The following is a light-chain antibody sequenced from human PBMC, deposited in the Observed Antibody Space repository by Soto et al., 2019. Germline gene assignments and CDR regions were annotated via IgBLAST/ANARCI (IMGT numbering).Light chain of an antibody. CDR2: DAS. V-gene: IGKV3-20*01. CDR1: QSITYMY. J-gene: IGKJ2*03. Sequence: MGWTKSKGALSLSTGERATLSCRASQSITYMYLAWYQQKPGQAPRLLIYDASSRATGIPDRFSGSGSETDFTLTISSLEPGDFAVYYCPQYARSLYSPCHGTKVDIK. CDR3: PQYARSLYS.